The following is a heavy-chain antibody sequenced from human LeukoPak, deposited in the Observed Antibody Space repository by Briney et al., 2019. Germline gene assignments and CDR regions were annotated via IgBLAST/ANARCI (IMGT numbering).Heavy chain of an antibody. J-gene: IGHJ5*02. CDR3: ARDPRWLTPDCTSTSCYENYFDP. CDR2: IYHSGSA. V-gene: IGHV4-38-2*02. CDR1: GYSISSGYQ. D-gene: IGHD2-2*01. Sequence: SETLSLTCAVSGYSISSGYQWAWIRQSPGKGLEWIGIIYHSGSAHYNPSLKSRFTISVETAKNQLSLKMYSVTAADTAVYYCARDPRWLTPDCTSTSCYENYFDPWGQGTLVTVSS.